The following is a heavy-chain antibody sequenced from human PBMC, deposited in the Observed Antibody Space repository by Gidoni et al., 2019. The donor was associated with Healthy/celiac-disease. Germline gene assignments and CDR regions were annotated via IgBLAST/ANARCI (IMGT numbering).Heavy chain of an antibody. V-gene: IGHV4-39*01. CDR1: GGSLSSSSYS. CDR2: FYYSGST. Sequence: QLQLQESGPGLVKPSATLSLTCTVSGGSLSSSSYSWGWIRQPPGKGLEWIGSFYYSGSTYYNPSLKSRVTISVDTSKNQFSLKLSSVTAADTAVYYCARQRVGGIAAAGVDYWGQGTLVTVSS. CDR3: ARQRVGGIAAAGVDY. J-gene: IGHJ4*02. D-gene: IGHD6-13*01.